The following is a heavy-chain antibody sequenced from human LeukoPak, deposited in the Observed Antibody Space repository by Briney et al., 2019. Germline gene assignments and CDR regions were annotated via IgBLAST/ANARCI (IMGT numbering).Heavy chain of an antibody. D-gene: IGHD6-6*01. CDR1: GGSISSSSYY. Sequence: SETLSLTCTVSGGSISSSSYYWGWIRQPPGKGLEWIGSIYYSVSTYYNPSLKSRVTISVDTSKNQFSLKLSSVTAADTAVYYCARRARKVDIFDYWGQGTLVTVSS. J-gene: IGHJ4*02. CDR2: IYYSVST. V-gene: IGHV4-39*07. CDR3: ARRARKVDIFDY.